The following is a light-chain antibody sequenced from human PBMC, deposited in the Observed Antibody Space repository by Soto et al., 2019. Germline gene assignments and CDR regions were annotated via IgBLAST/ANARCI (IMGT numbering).Light chain of an antibody. V-gene: IGLV2-14*01. Sequence: ALTQPASVSGSPGQSITISCTGTSSDVGGYNYVSWYQQHPGKAPKLMIYDVSNRPSGVSNRFSGSKSGNTASLTISGLQAEDEADYYCSSYTSSSTQVFGTGTKVTV. CDR3: SSYTSSSTQV. CDR1: SSDVGGYNY. CDR2: DVS. J-gene: IGLJ1*01.